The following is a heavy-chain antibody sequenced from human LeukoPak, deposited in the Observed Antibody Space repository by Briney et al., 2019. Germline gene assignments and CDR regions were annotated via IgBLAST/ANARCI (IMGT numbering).Heavy chain of an antibody. V-gene: IGHV4-39*02. CDR2: IYYNGAT. J-gene: IGHJ4*02. Sequence: SETLSLTCTVSGGSIGNTDYYWGWVRQPPGKGLEWIWTIYYNGATQYNPSLKSRVTISVDTSKNQFSLRVNSVTAADTAVYYCARELRFVNAAMVSGGFWGQGALVTVSS. D-gene: IGHD5-18*01. CDR3: ARELRFVNAAMVSGGF. CDR1: GGSIGNTDYY.